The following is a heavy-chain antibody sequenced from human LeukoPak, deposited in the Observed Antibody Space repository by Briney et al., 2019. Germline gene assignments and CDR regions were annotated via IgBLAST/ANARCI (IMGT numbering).Heavy chain of an antibody. V-gene: IGHV3-7*01. CDR3: ARDLERFGAPMIVVVDAFDI. CDR1: GFTFSSFW. J-gene: IGHJ3*02. D-gene: IGHD3-22*01. CDR2: IKQDGSEK. Sequence: GGSLRLSCAASGFTFSSFWMSWVRQAPGKGLEWVANIKQDGSEKYYVDSVKGRFTISRDNAKNSLYLQMNSPRAEDTAVYYCARDLERFGAPMIVVVDAFDIWGRGTMVTVSS.